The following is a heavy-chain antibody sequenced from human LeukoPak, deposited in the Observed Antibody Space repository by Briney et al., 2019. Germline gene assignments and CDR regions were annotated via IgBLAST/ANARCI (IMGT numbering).Heavy chain of an antibody. CDR1: GFTFSSYS. J-gene: IGHJ4*02. V-gene: IGHV3-21*01. CDR2: ISSSGSYI. Sequence: GSLRLSCAASGFTFSSYSMNWVRQAPGKGLEWVSSISSSGSYISYADSVKGRFIISRDNAKNSLYLQMNSLRAEDTAVYYCARGPSYGARSDYLDYWGQGVLVTVSS. D-gene: IGHD3-10*01. CDR3: ARGPSYGARSDYLDY.